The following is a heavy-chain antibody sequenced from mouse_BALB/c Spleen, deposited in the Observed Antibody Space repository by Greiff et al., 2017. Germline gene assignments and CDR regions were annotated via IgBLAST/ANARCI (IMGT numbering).Heavy chain of an antibody. D-gene: IGHD2-14*01. CDR1: GYTFTSYW. CDR3: AKGYRYDWFAY. Sequence: DLVKPGASVKLSCKASGYTFTSYWINWIKQRPGQGLEWIGRIAPGSGGTYYNEMFKGKATLTVDTSSSTAYIQLSSLSSEDSAVYFCAKGYRYDWFAYWGQGTLVTVSA. CDR2: IAPGSGGT. J-gene: IGHJ3*01. V-gene: IGHV1S41*01.